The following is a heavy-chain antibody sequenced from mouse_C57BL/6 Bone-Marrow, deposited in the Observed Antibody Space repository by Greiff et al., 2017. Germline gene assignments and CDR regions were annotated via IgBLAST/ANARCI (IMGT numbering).Heavy chain of an antibody. J-gene: IGHJ3*01. D-gene: IGHD2-3*01. CDR1: GYTFPSYW. V-gene: IGHV1-7*01. CDR2: INPSSGYT. Sequence: QVQLQQSGAELAKPGASVKLSCKASGYTFPSYWMPWVKQRPGQGLEWIGYINPSSGYTKYNQKFKDKATLTADKSSSTAYMQLSSLTYDDSAVYDCARSRWLLLWFAYWGQGTLVTVSA. CDR3: ARSRWLLLWFAY.